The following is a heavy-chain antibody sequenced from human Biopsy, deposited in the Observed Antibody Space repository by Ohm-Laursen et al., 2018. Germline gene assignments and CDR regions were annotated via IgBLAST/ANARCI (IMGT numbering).Heavy chain of an antibody. CDR3: ARMDCSGGSCHYYSYGMDV. CDR1: GVSITAYY. V-gene: IGHV4-4*09. J-gene: IGHJ6*02. CDR2: IHHSGSS. Sequence: SHTLSLTCAVSGVSITAYYWSRIRPPPGKGLECIGNIHHSGSSNYNPSLKSRLIISVNTSKNQFSLKLSSVTAADTAVYYCARMDCSGGSCHYYSYGMDVWGQGTAVTVSS. D-gene: IGHD2-15*01.